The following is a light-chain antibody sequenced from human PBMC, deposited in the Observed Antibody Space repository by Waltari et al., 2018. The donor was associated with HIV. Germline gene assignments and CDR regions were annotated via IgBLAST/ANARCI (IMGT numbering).Light chain of an antibody. J-gene: IGKJ2*01. CDR3: QQSYDMHT. Sequence: DIQMTQSPPSLSASVGDTVTITCRASQSINDYLNWYQQKPGKAPKLLIYGASTLESGVPSRFSGSGSGRDFALTISSLQPDDFATYYCQQSYDMHTFGQGTKLDIK. CDR1: QSINDY. V-gene: IGKV1-39*01. CDR2: GAS.